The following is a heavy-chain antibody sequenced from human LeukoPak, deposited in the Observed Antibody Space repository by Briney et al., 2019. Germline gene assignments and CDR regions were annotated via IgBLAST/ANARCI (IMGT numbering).Heavy chain of an antibody. CDR2: INPNSGGT. J-gene: IGHJ4*02. CDR3: ARVSSGYSYGHFDY. Sequence: ASVKVSCKASGYSFTGYYMHWMRRAPGQGLEWRGWINPNSGGTNYAQKFQGRVTMTRDTSISTAYMELSRLRSDDTAVYYCARVSSGYSYGHFDYWGQGTLVTVSS. V-gene: IGHV1-2*02. CDR1: GYSFTGYY. D-gene: IGHD5-18*01.